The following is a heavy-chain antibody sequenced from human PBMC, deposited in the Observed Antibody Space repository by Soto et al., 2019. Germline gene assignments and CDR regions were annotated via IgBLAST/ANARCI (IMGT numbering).Heavy chain of an antibody. CDR3: ARIYGDYYFDY. V-gene: IGHV4-30-2*01. J-gene: IGHJ4*02. Sequence: SETLSLTCAVSGGSISSGGYSWSWIRQPPGKGLEWIGYIYHSGSTYYNPSLKSRVTISVDRSKNQFSLKLSSVTAADTAVYHCARIYGDYYFDYWGQGTLVTVSS. D-gene: IGHD4-17*01. CDR1: GGSISSGGYS. CDR2: IYHSGST.